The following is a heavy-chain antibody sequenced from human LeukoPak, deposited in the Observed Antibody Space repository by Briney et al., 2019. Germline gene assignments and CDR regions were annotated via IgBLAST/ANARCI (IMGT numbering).Heavy chain of an antibody. CDR3: ARQQGRIFRQNGRLKNTADYAFDI. V-gene: IGHV5-51*01. D-gene: IGHD2-15*01. CDR1: GYSFTSYG. J-gene: IGHJ3*02. CDR2: IYPGDSDT. Sequence: PGESLKISCKGSGYSFTSYGIGWVRQMPGKGLDWMGLIYPGDSDTRYNPSFQGQVTISADKSISPAYLQWSSLKASDTAMYYCARQQGRIFRQNGRLKNTADYAFDIWGQGTMVTVSS.